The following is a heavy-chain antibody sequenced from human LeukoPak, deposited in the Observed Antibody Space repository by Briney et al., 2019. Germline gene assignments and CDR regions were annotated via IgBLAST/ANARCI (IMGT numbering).Heavy chain of an antibody. Sequence: PGKSLRLSCAASGFMFSRSDIHWARQAPGKGLEWVAVIWHDRSDTYGSNKYYADSVKGRFTISRDNSKNTVYLQMNSLRVEDTAVYYCAKDGNCGGDCYGWFDPWGQGALVTVSS. CDR3: AKDGNCGGDCYGWFDP. D-gene: IGHD2-21*02. V-gene: IGHV3-33*06. CDR2: IWHDRSDTYGSNK. CDR1: GFMFSRSD. J-gene: IGHJ5*02.